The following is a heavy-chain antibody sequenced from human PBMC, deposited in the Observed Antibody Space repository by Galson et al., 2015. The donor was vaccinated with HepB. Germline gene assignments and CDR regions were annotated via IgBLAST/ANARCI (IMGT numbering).Heavy chain of an antibody. J-gene: IGHJ4*02. CDR3: ARTATAMLMGYFDY. CDR2: ISSSSDTI. CDR1: GFTFSSYS. D-gene: IGHD5-18*01. V-gene: IGHV3-48*04. Sequence: SLRLSCAASGFTFSSYSMDWVRQAPGQGLEWISHISSSSDTIYYADSVKGRFTISRDNAKNSLYLQMNSLRAEDTAVYYCARTATAMLMGYFDYWGRGTLVTVSS.